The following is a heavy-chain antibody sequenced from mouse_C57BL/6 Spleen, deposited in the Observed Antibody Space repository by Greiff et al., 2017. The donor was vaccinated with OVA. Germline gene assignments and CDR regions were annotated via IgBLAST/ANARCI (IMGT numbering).Heavy chain of an antibody. CDR2: ISSGSSTI. D-gene: IGHD2-1*01. V-gene: IGHV5-17*01. Sequence: VKLVESGGGLVKPGGSLKLSCAASGFTFSDYGMHWVRQAPEKGLEWVAYISSGSSTIYYADPVKGRFTISRDNAKNTLFLQMTSLRSEDTAMYYCARELTTMSRYFDYWGQGTTLTVSS. CDR1: GFTFSDYG. J-gene: IGHJ2*01. CDR3: ARELTTMSRYFDY.